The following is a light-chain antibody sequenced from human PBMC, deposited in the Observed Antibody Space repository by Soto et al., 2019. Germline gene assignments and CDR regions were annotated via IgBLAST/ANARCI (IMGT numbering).Light chain of an antibody. V-gene: IGLV8-61*01. J-gene: IGLJ3*02. CDR1: SGSVSILSY. Sequence: QTVVTQEPSFSVSPGGTVTLTCGLTSGSVSILSYPSWYQQTPGQAPRTLIYSTNTRSSGVPDRFSGSILGTKAALTIAGAQAEDDSHYYCALYLGSGNMVVGGGTKVTVL. CDR3: ALYLGSGNMV. CDR2: STN.